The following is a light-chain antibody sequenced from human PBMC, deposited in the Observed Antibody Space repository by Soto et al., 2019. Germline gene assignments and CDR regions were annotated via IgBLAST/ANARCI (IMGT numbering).Light chain of an antibody. CDR1: QNIDSSN. V-gene: IGKV3-15*01. CDR2: GAS. J-gene: IGKJ1*01. Sequence: EIMFSMSRCPVSLSPEERATLSCRDSQNIDSSNVAWYQHKPGQAPRLLIYGASTRATGIPARFSGSGSGTEFTLTISSLQSEDFAVYYCQLYNNLLQTSGQGTKVDIK. CDR3: QLYNNLLQT.